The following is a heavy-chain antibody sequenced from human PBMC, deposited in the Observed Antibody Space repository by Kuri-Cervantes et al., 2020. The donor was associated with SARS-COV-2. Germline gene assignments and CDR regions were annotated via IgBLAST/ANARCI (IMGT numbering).Heavy chain of an antibody. CDR2: IWYDGSNK. CDR1: GFTFSSYG. Sequence: GGSLRLSCAASGFTFSSYGMHWVRQAPGKGLEWVAVIWYDGSNKYYADSVKCRFTISRDNSKNTLYLQMNSLRAEDTAVYYCARGIAARRGYYYYGMDVWGQGTTVTVSS. J-gene: IGHJ6*02. D-gene: IGHD6-6*01. CDR3: ARGIAARRGYYYYGMDV. V-gene: IGHV3-33*01.